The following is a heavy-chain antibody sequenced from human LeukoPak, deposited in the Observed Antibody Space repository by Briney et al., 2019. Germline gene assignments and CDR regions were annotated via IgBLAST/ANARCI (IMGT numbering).Heavy chain of an antibody. D-gene: IGHD6-6*01. V-gene: IGHV4-59*01. CDR1: GGSISSYY. J-gene: IGHJ4*02. CDR3: ARVFSSSSKVFDC. Sequence: PSETLSLTCNVSGGSISSYYWSWIRQPPGKGLAWIGDIYYSGNTNYNTSLKSRVTMSVDRPKNQFSLKVTSVTTADTAVYYCARVFSSSSKVFDCWGQGTLVTVSS. CDR2: IYYSGNT.